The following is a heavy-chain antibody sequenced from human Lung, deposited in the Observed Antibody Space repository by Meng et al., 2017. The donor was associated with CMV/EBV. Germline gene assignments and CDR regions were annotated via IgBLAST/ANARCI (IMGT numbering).Heavy chain of an antibody. D-gene: IGHD1-1*01. CDR2: LSYDGRIE. CDR1: GFAFRSFT. CDR3: ARDLLEGRY. Sequence: GESXKISCAASGFAFRSFTMHWVRQAPGKGLEWVAVLSYDGRIEFYAESVKGRFTISRDSSKNTLFLQMNSLRREDTAVYYCARDLLEGRYWGQGTLVTVSS. V-gene: IGHV3-30*04. J-gene: IGHJ4*02.